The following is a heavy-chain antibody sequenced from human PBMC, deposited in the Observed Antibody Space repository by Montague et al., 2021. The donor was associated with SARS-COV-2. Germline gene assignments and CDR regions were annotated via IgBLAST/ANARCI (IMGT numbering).Heavy chain of an antibody. D-gene: IGHD3-22*01. CDR2: IYYSGST. J-gene: IGHJ4*02. V-gene: IGHV4-39*07. Sequence: SETLSLTCTVSGGSISSSSYYWGWIRQPPGKGLEWIGSIYYSGSTYYNPSLKSRATISVDTSKNQFSLKLSSVTAADTAVYYCAREGGWLSRGSYYFDYWGQGTPVTVSS. CDR3: AREGGWLSRGSYYFDY. CDR1: GGSISSSSYY.